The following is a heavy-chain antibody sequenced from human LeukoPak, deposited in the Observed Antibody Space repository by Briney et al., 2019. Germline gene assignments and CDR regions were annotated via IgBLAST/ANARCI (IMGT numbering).Heavy chain of an antibody. Sequence: PGGSLRLSCAASGFTFSDYYMSWIRQAPGKGLEWVSYSSSSGSTIYYADSVKGRFTISRDNAKNSLYLQMNSLRAEDTAVYYCARAVPPRAAAGGDKYYYYYMDVWGKGTTVTISS. CDR3: ARAVPPRAAAGGDKYYYYYMDV. CDR1: GFTFSDYY. D-gene: IGHD6-13*01. V-gene: IGHV3-11*01. J-gene: IGHJ6*03. CDR2: SSSSGSTI.